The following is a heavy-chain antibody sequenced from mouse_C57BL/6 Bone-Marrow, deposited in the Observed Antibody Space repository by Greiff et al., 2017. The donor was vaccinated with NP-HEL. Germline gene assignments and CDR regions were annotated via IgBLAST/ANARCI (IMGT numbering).Heavy chain of an antibody. D-gene: IGHD2-3*01. Sequence: EVQRVESGGGLVKPGGSLKLSCAASGFTFSDYGMHWVRQAPEKGLEWVAYISSGSSTIYYADTVKGRFTISRDNAKNTLFLQMTSLRSEDTAMYYCAREGYDGYYQAWFAYWGQGTLVTVSA. V-gene: IGHV5-17*01. CDR2: ISSGSSTI. J-gene: IGHJ3*01. CDR1: GFTFSDYG. CDR3: AREGYDGYYQAWFAY.